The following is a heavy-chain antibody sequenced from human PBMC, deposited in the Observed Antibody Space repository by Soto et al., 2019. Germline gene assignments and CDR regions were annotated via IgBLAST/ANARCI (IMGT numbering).Heavy chain of an antibody. D-gene: IGHD5-18*01. V-gene: IGHV1-2*04. CDR3: ARDSNTAMVSYDY. CDR2: INPNSGGT. Sequence: GASVKVSCKASGYTFTGYYMHWVRQAPGQGLEWMGWINPNSGGTNYAQKFQGWVTMTRDTSISTAYMELSRLRSDDTAVYYCARDSNTAMVSYDYWGQGTLVTVSS. CDR1: GYTFTGYY. J-gene: IGHJ4*02.